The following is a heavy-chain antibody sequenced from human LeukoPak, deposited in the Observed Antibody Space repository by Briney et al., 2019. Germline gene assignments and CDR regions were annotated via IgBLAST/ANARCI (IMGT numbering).Heavy chain of an antibody. V-gene: IGHV3-21*01. Sequence: GGSLRLSCAASGFTFSSYSMNWVRQAPGKGLEWVSSISSSSSYIYYADSVKGRFTISRDNAKNSLYLQMNSLRAEDTAVYYCAREIPGIAVAGIGYWGQGTPVTVSS. CDR3: AREIPGIAVAGIGY. CDR1: GFTFSSYS. J-gene: IGHJ4*02. D-gene: IGHD6-19*01. CDR2: ISSSSSYI.